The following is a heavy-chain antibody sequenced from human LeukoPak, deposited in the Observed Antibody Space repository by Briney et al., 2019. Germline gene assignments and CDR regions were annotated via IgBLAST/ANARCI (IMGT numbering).Heavy chain of an antibody. D-gene: IGHD3-22*01. J-gene: IGHJ4*02. CDR3: ARLSYYDNSGYPDY. CDR1: GGSIDRSSYY. CDR2: IYYSGST. V-gene: IGHV4-39*01. Sequence: SETLSLTCTVSGGSIDRSSYYWVWIRQPPGKGLEWIGSIYYSGSTYYNPSLKSRVTISVDTSKNQFSLNLNSVTAADTALYYCARLSYYDNSGYPDYWGQGTLVTVSS.